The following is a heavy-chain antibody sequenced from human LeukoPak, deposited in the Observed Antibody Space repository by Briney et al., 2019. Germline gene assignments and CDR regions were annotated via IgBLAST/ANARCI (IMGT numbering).Heavy chain of an antibody. CDR2: ISSSRSYT. D-gene: IGHD1-20*01. V-gene: IGHV3-11*06. CDR1: GSTFSDYY. CDR3: AISNNWNALDY. Sequence: GGSLRLSCAASGSTFSDYYMRWIRQAPGKGLEGVSYISSSRSYTNYEDSVKGQFTISRDNAKNSLYLQMNSLRAEDTAVYYCAISNNWNALDYWGQGTLVTVSS. J-gene: IGHJ4*02.